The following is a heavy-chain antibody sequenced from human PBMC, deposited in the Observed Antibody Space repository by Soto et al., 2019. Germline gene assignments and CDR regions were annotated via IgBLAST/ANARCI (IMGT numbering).Heavy chain of an antibody. Sequence: SETLSLTCAVSSYSISSGYYWGWIRQPPGKGLXWXGSXXHXGXTXYXXXXKSRVTLSVDTSKNQFSLKLSSVTAADTAVYYCARVDPGSSWIDYWGQGILVTVSS. CDR1: SYSISSGYY. J-gene: IGHJ4*02. V-gene: IGHV4-38-2*01. D-gene: IGHD3-10*01. CDR3: ARVDPGSSWIDY. CDR2: XXHXGXT.